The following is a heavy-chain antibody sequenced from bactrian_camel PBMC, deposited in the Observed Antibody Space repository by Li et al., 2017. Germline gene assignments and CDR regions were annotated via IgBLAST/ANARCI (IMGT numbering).Heavy chain of an antibody. CDR2: IYSDGNTV. Sequence: QLVESGGGSVQAGGSLRLFCAASGATASSYCLGWVRQPPGKGLEWVSTIYSDGNTVYYADSVKGRFTMSRDNAKNLVYLQMSSLESDDMALYYCATQRPAMGWVNNDWGQGTQVTVS. CDR1: GATASSYC. J-gene: IGHJ4*01. D-gene: IGHD5*01. V-gene: IGHV3-2*01. CDR3: ATQRPAMGWVNND.